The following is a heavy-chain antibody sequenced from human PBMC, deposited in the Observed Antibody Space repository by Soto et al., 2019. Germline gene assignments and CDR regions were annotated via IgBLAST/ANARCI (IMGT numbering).Heavy chain of an antibody. V-gene: IGHV4-31*03. Sequence: PSETLSLTCSVSGGSINSASYHWSWLRQHPGKGLEFTGYIFYTGSTYYNPSLETRVTISVDTSKNHVSLRLNAVTAADTAVYYCARLDYGDSAFDSWGRGTLVTVSS. CDR3: ARLDYGDSAFDS. D-gene: IGHD4-17*01. J-gene: IGHJ4*02. CDR1: GGSINSASYH. CDR2: IFYTGST.